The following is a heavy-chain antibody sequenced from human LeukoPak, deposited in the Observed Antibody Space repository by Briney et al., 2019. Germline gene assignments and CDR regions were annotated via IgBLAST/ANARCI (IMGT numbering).Heavy chain of an antibody. V-gene: IGHV3-48*04. CDR2: ISSSSSTI. J-gene: IGHJ3*02. Sequence: GGSLRLSCAASGFIFSTYSMKWVRQAPGKGLEWVSYISSSSSTIYYADSVRGRFTISRDNAKNSLYLQMNSLRVEDTAVYYCARGVVTGVDAFDIWGQGTMVTVSS. CDR3: ARGVVTGVDAFDI. CDR1: GFIFSTYS. D-gene: IGHD4-23*01.